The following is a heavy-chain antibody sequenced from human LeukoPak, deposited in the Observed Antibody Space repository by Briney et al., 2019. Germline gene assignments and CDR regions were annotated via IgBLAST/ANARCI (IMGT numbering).Heavy chain of an antibody. CDR3: ARDRQWRPSNWYFDL. J-gene: IGHJ2*01. CDR1: GLTFSSHS. CDR2: ISSSSSNI. Sequence: GGSLRLSCAASGLTFSSHSMNWVRQAPGKGLEWISYISSSSSNIYYADSVKGRFTISRDNAKSSLYLQMNSLRAEDTAVYYCARDRQWRPSNWYFDLWGRGTLVTVSS. D-gene: IGHD6-19*01. V-gene: IGHV3-48*01.